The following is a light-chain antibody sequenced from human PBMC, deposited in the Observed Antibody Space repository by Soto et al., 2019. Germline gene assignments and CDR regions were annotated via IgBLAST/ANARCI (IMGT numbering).Light chain of an antibody. CDR1: SSDVGSYNL. J-gene: IGLJ2*01. V-gene: IGLV2-23*01. CDR2: EGS. Sequence: QSVLTQPASVSGSPGQSITISCTGTSSDVGSYNLVSWYQQHPGKAPKLMIYEGSKRPSGVSNRSSGSKSGNTASLTISGLQAEDEADYYCCSYAGSSTYVVFGGGTKVTVL. CDR3: CSYAGSSTYVV.